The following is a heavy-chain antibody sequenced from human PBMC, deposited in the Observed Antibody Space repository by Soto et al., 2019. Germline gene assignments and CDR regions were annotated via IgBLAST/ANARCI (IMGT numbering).Heavy chain of an antibody. CDR1: AGSINSYY. Sequence: QVQLQESGPGLVKPSETLSLTCTVSAGSINSYYWSWIRQPPGKGLEWIGYIYHSGSTNYNPSLRRRVTISVDMSKHQFSLKLSSVTAADTAVYYCARRDCSSTSCDHSWFDPWGQGTLVTVSS. J-gene: IGHJ5*02. V-gene: IGHV4-59*08. CDR2: IYHSGST. CDR3: ARRDCSSTSCDHSWFDP. D-gene: IGHD2-2*01.